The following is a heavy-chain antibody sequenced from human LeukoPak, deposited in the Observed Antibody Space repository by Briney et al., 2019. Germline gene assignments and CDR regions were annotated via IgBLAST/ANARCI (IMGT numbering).Heavy chain of an antibody. CDR1: GFTFGSYA. CDR2: ISGSGGIT. CDR3: AKTRAGDSSGRDPGWPMDY. D-gene: IGHD3-22*01. J-gene: IGHJ4*02. Sequence: GGSLRLSCAASGFTFGSYAIYWVRQAPGKGLEWVSGISGSGGITYFADSVKGRFTISRDNSRNTVYLQINSLRAEDTALYYCAKTRAGDSSGRDPGWPMDYWGQGTLVTVSS. V-gene: IGHV3-23*01.